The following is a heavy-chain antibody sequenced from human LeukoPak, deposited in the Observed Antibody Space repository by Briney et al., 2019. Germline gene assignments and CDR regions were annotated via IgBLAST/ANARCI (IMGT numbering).Heavy chain of an antibody. Sequence: SETLSLTCTVSGGTFSSYYWSWIRQPPGKGLEWIGHMYNSGSTNYNPSLKSRVTISVDTSKNQFSLKLTSVTAADTAVYYCARHPSGYDPFDRWGHGTLVTVSS. CDR1: GGTFSSYY. CDR3: ARHPSGYDPFDR. J-gene: IGHJ4*01. D-gene: IGHD5-12*01. CDR2: MYNSGST. V-gene: IGHV4-59*08.